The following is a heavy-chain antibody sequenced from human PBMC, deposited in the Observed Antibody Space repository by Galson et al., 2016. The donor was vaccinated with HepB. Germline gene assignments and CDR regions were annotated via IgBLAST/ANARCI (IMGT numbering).Heavy chain of an antibody. CDR2: INNDGISI. D-gene: IGHD3-3*01. Sequence: SLRLSCAASGFTFSNYWMHWVRQAPGKGLVWVSHINNDGISITYADSVKGRFTISRVNAKYTLYLQMNSLRAEDTAVYYCARDRSRFSSGYYTGARDVFAVWGQGTVDTVSS. V-gene: IGHV3-74*01. J-gene: IGHJ3*01. CDR3: ARDRSRFSSGYYTGARDVFAV. CDR1: GFTFSNYW.